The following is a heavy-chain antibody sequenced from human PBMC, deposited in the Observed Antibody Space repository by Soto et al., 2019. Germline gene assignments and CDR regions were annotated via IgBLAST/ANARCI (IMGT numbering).Heavy chain of an antibody. CDR2: ITASGGCT. Sequence: QVQLVESGGGLVKPGGSLRLSCAASGFTFDEYYMSWIRQTPGKGLECISYITASGGCTDYGDSLGGRFTISRDNTKYSLHLQINSLRAEDTGIYYCARVLSPSSARYFFDFWGQGTLVTVSS. J-gene: IGHJ4*02. CDR1: GFTFDEYY. V-gene: IGHV3-11*06. D-gene: IGHD3-10*01. CDR3: ARVLSPSSARYFFDF.